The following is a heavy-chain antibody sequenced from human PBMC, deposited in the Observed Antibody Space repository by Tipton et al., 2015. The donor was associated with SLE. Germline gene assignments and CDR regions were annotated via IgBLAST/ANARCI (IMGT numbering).Heavy chain of an antibody. CDR1: GGSISSYY. CDR2: IYYSGST. V-gene: IGHV4-59*07. Sequence: TLSLTCTVSGGSISSYYWSWIRQPPGKGLEWIGYIYYSGSTNYSPSLKSRVTISVDTSKNQFSLKLSSVTAADTAVYYCARSGGAARGGYFDCWGQGTLVTVSS. D-gene: IGHD6-6*01. J-gene: IGHJ4*02. CDR3: ARSGGAARGGYFDC.